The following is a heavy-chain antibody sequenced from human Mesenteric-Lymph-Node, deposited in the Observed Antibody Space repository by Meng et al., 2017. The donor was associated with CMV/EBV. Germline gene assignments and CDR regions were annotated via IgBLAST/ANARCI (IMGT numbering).Heavy chain of an antibody. J-gene: IGHJ4*02. CDR2: VYTTGGST. V-gene: IGHV3-23*03. CDR1: GFTFSDYA. Sequence: CAASGFTFSDYAMSWVRQAPGKGLEWVSVVYTTGGSTYYADSVRGRFTISRDNSKNTLYLQLRSLRAEDTAVYYCAKDRASRPAQFDFWGQGTLVIVSS. CDR3: AKDRASRPAQFDF. D-gene: IGHD6-6*01.